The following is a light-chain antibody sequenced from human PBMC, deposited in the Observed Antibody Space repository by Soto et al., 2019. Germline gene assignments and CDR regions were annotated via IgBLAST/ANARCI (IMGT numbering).Light chain of an antibody. Sequence: QSALTQPASVSGSPGQSITISCTGTSSDVGGYNYVSWYQQHPGKAPNLRVYDVSNRPSEVSNRFSGSKSGNTDSLTISGLQAEDEADYYCSSYTSSSTMVFGTGTKVTVL. J-gene: IGLJ1*01. CDR3: SSYTSSSTMV. CDR2: DVS. CDR1: SSDVGGYNY. V-gene: IGLV2-14*01.